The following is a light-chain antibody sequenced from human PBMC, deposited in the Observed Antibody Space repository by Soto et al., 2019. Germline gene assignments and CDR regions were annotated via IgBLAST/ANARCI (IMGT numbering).Light chain of an antibody. CDR2: DVT. CDR1: SSDIGTYNS. CDR3: TSYTTSSTLV. V-gene: IGLV2-14*01. Sequence: QSALTQPASVSGSPGQSITISCTGTSSDIGTYNSVSWYQQHAGKVPKLMIYDVTNRPSGVSDRFSGSKSGNTASLTISGLQAEDVADYYCTSYTTSSTLVFGGGTKVTVL. J-gene: IGLJ2*01.